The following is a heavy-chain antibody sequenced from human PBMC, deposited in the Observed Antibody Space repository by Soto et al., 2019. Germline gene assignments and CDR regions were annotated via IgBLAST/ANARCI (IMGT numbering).Heavy chain of an antibody. CDR2: INHSGST. CDR1: GGSISSYY. CDR3: ARKDTTYYYGMDV. J-gene: IGHJ6*02. V-gene: IGHV4-34*01. Sequence: SETLSLTCTVSGGSISSYYWSWIRQPPGKGLEWIGEINHSGSTNYNPSLKSRVTISIDTSKNQFSLKLSSVTAADTAVYYCARKDTTYYYGMDVWGQGTTVTVSS. D-gene: IGHD2-15*01.